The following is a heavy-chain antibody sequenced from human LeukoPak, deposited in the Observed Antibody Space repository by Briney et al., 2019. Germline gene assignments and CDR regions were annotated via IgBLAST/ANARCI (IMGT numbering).Heavy chain of an antibody. V-gene: IGHV3-30-3*01. CDR3: ARGGQGYDLNWFDP. J-gene: IGHJ5*02. D-gene: IGHD3-3*01. CDR1: GFTFSSYT. Sequence: GRSLRLSCAASGFTFSSYTIHWVRQAPGKGLEWVAIISYDGSNKYYADSVKGRFTISRDNSKNTLYLQMNSLRAEDTAVYYCARGGQGYDLNWFDPWGQGTLVTVSS. CDR2: ISYDGSNK.